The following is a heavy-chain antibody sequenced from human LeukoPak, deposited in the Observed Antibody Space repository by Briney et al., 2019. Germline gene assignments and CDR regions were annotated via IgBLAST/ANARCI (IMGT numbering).Heavy chain of an antibody. CDR1: SGSISGYF. CDR2: IYYSGST. J-gene: IGHJ4*02. CDR3: ARRGYSSGWYYFDF. V-gene: IGHV4-59*08. D-gene: IGHD6-19*01. Sequence: PSETLSLTCTVSSGSISGYFWSWIRQSPGKGLEWIGYIYYSGSTNYNPSLKSRVTISVDTSKNQFSLKLSSVTAADTAVYYCARRGYSSGWYYFDFWGQGTLVTVSS.